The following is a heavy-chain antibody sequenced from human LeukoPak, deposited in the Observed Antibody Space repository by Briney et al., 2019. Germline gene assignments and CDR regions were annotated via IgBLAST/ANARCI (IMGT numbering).Heavy chain of an antibody. D-gene: IGHD4-17*01. V-gene: IGHV3-33*01. CDR2: INYXGSXX. J-gene: IGHJ4*02. CDR3: AXTLXTGGRIXX. Sequence: WXAVINYXGSXXYYADSVXGXFTIARDNSKNTLYLQMNSLRVXDTAVXYCAXTLXTGGRIXXWGQGTLVTVSS.